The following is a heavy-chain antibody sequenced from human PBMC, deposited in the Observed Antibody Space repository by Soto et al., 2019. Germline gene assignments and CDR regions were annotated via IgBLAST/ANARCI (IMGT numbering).Heavy chain of an antibody. CDR1: GFTVSSNY. V-gene: IGHV3-53*01. CDR2: IYSGCST. Sequence: GGSLRLSCAASGFTVSSNYMSWVRQAPGKGLEWVSVIYSGCSTYYADSVKGRFTISRDNSKNTLYLQMNSLRAEDTAVYYCAKRGYCSSTSCSIGGHWFDPWGQGTLVTVSS. D-gene: IGHD2-2*01. CDR3: AKRGYCSSTSCSIGGHWFDP. J-gene: IGHJ5*02.